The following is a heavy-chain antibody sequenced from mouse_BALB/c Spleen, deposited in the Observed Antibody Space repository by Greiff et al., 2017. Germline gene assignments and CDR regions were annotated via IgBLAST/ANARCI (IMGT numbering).Heavy chain of an antibody. D-gene: IGHD1-2*01. CDR1: GFTFSDYY. V-gene: IGHV5-4*02. Sequence: DVMLVESGGGLVKPGGSLKLSCAASGFTFSDYYMYWVRQTPEKRLEWVATISDGGSYTYYPDSVKGRFTISRDNAKNNLYLQMSSLKSEDTAMYYCARGYYGLYAMDYWGQGTSVTVSS. CDR3: ARGYYGLYAMDY. CDR2: ISDGGSYT. J-gene: IGHJ4*01.